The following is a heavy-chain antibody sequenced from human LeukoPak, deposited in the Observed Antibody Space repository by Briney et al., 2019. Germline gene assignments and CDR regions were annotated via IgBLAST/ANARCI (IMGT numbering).Heavy chain of an antibody. D-gene: IGHD6-13*01. CDR3: AKDSSKSIAARTPFDY. CDR1: GFTLSSYA. J-gene: IGHJ4*02. V-gene: IGHV3-23*01. CDR2: ISGSGGST. Sequence: GGSLRLSCAASGFTLSSYAMNWVRQAPGMGLEWVSAISGSGGSTYYADPVKGRFTISRDNSKNTLYLQMNSLRAEDTAVYYCAKDSSKSIAARTPFDYWGQGTLVTVSS.